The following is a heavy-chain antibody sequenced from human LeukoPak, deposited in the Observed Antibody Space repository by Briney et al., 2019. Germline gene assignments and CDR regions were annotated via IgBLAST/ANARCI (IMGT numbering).Heavy chain of an antibody. V-gene: IGHV4-39*07. D-gene: IGHD6-19*01. CDR2: IYYSGSA. CDR1: GGSVSSSSYY. Sequence: SETLSLTCTVSGGSVSSSSYYWDWIRQPPGKGLEWIGSIYYSGSAYYNPSLKSRVTISVDTSKNQFSLKLSSVTAADTAVYYCARVTAVAGTSWYFDLWGRGTLVTVSS. CDR3: ARVTAVAGTSWYFDL. J-gene: IGHJ2*01.